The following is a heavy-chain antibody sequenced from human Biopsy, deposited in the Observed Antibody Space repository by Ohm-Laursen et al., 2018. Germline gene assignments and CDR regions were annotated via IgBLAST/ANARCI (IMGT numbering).Heavy chain of an antibody. J-gene: IGHJ4*02. CDR2: INPDGSEK. V-gene: IGHV3-7*01. Sequence: GSLRLSCAASGLTFSGYWMAWVRQAPGKGLEWVANINPDGSEKYYADSVKGRFTISRDNAKNSLYLQMSSLRAEDTAIYYCARDIVTGVDYLDDWGQGTLVTVSS. CDR1: GLTFSGYW. CDR3: ARDIVTGVDYLDD. D-gene: IGHD7-27*01.